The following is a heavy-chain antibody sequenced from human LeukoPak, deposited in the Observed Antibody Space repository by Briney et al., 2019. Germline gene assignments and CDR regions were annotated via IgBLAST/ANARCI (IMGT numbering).Heavy chain of an antibody. Sequence: GGSLRLSCAASGFTFSSYAMSWVPQAPGKGLEWVSAISGSGGSTYYADSVKGRFTISRDNSKNTLYLQMNSLRAEDTAVYYCVSGVAVVTFDYWGQGTLVTVSS. CDR2: ISGSGGST. CDR3: VSGVAVVTFDY. V-gene: IGHV3-23*01. CDR1: GFTFSSYA. D-gene: IGHD3-22*01. J-gene: IGHJ4*02.